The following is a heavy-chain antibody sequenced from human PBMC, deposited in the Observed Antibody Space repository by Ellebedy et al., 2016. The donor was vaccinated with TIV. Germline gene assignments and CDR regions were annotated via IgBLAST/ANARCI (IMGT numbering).Heavy chain of an antibody. V-gene: IGHV3-9*01. CDR1: GGSISSYY. CDR2: ISWNSGSI. D-gene: IGHD3-3*01. Sequence: LSLXXTVSGGSISSYYWSWIRQPPGKGLEWVSGISWNSGSIGYADSVKGRFTISRDNAKNSLYLQMNSLRAEDTALYYCAKDMLHYDFWSGPQLGDAFDIWGQGTMVTVSS. J-gene: IGHJ3*02. CDR3: AKDMLHYDFWSGPQLGDAFDI.